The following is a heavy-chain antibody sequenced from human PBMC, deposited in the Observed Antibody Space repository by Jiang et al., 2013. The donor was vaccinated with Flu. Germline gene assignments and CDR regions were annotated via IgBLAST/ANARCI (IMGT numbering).Heavy chain of an antibody. Sequence: GSGLVKPSETLSLTCTVSGGSISSSSYYWGWIRQPPGKGLEWIGSIYYSGSTYYNPSLKSRVTISVDTSKNQFSLKLSSVTAADTAVYYCARRGKCSSWLRNCYYFDYWGQGTLVTVSS. CDR2: IYYSGST. J-gene: IGHJ4*02. CDR3: ARRGKCSSWLRNCYYFDY. V-gene: IGHV4-39*01. D-gene: IGHD6-13*01. CDR1: GGSISSSSYY.